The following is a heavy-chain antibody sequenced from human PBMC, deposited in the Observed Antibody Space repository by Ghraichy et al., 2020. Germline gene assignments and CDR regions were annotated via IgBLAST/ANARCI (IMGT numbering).Heavy chain of an antibody. CDR1: GGTFSSYA. CDR2: IFPMFGTA. Sequence: SVKVSCKASGGTFSSYAISWVRQAPGQGLEWMGGIFPMFGTANYAQKFQGRVTFTADESTSTAYMELTSLRSEDTAVYYCARRYCSSNSCPYYFDYWGQGTLVTVSS. V-gene: IGHV1-69*13. D-gene: IGHD2-2*01. J-gene: IGHJ4*02. CDR3: ARRYCSSNSCPYYFDY.